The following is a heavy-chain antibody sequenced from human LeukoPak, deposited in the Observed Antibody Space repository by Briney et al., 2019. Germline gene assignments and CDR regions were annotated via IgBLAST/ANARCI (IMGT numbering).Heavy chain of an antibody. D-gene: IGHD2-2*01. V-gene: IGHV4-59*01. Sequence: SETLSLTCTVSGGSISSYYWSWIRQPPGKGLEWSGYIYYSGSTNYNPSLRSRVTISVDTSKNQFSLKLSSVTAADTAVYYCARVLDCSSTSCYLPYYYYYYMDVWGKGTTVTVSS. CDR2: IYYSGST. CDR3: ARVLDCSSTSCYLPYYYYYYMDV. CDR1: GGSISSYY. J-gene: IGHJ6*03.